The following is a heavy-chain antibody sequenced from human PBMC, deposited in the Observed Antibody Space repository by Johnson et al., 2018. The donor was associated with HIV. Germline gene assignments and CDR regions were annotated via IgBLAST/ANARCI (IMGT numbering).Heavy chain of an antibody. CDR1: GFTFSSYA. V-gene: IGHV3-43*01. Sequence: EVQLVESGGGVVQPGRSLRLSCAASGFTFSSYAMHWVRQAPGKGLEWVSLITWNGGSTYYADFVKGRFTISRDNSKNSLYLQMNSLRTEDTALYYCGVADYGGPDAFDIWGQGTMVTVSS. J-gene: IGHJ3*02. CDR2: ITWNGGST. D-gene: IGHD4-23*01. CDR3: GVADYGGPDAFDI.